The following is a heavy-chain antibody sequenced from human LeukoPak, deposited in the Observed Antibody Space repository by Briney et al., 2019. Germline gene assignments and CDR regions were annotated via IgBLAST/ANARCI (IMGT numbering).Heavy chain of an antibody. D-gene: IGHD1-26*01. J-gene: IGHJ4*02. CDR3: ARHVRGSYQGGLDY. Sequence: SETLSLTCTVSGGSISSSGYYWGWIRQPPGKGLEWIGSIYYSGSTYYNPSLKSRVTISVDTSKNQFSLKLSSVTAADTAVYYCARHVRGSYQGGLDYWGQGTLVTVSS. CDR2: IYYSGST. V-gene: IGHV4-39*01. CDR1: GGSISSSGYY.